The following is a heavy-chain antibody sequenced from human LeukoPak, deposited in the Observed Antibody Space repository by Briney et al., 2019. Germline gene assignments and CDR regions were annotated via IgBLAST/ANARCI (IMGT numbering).Heavy chain of an antibody. CDR2: IRSKAYRGTS. V-gene: IGHV3-22*01. CDR1: GFTVSSNY. Sequence: GGSLRLSCAASGFTVSSNYMSWVRQAPGKGLEWVGFIRSKAYRGTSEYAPSVKGRFTISRDDSKSTAYLQMDSLKIEDTAVYYCSRGPIHLWLYGGMDVWGQGTTVIVSS. J-gene: IGHJ6*02. CDR3: SRGPIHLWLYGGMDV. D-gene: IGHD5-18*01.